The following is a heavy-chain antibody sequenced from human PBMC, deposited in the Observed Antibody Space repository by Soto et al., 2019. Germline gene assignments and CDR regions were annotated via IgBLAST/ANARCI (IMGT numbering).Heavy chain of an antibody. CDR2: INSDGSST. V-gene: IGHV3-74*01. Sequence: GSLRLSCAASGLTFSSYWMHWVRQAPGKGLVWVSRINSDGSSTSYADSVKGRFTISRDNAKNTLYLQMNSLRAEDTAVYYCAIRASYYDSSGYFDYWGQGTLVTVSS. D-gene: IGHD3-22*01. CDR1: GLTFSSYW. J-gene: IGHJ4*02. CDR3: AIRASYYDSSGYFDY.